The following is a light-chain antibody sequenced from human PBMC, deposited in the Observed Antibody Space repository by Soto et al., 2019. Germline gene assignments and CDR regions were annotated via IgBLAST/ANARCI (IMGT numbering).Light chain of an antibody. Sequence: EIVMTQSPATLSVSPGERATLSCRATQSVSTKLAWYQQKPGQAPRLLIYGASTGATGIPARFSGSGSGTEFTLIISSLQSEDFAVYYCQQYSSWPLTFGGGTKVELK. J-gene: IGKJ4*02. CDR2: GAS. CDR3: QQYSSWPLT. V-gene: IGKV3-15*01. CDR1: QSVSTK.